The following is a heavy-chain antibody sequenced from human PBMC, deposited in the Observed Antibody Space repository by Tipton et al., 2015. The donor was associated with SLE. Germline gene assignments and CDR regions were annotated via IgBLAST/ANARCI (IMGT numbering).Heavy chain of an antibody. Sequence: TLSLTCTVSGGSISSYYWSWIRQPPGKGLEWIGYIYYSGSTNYNPSLKSRVTISVDTSKNQFSLKLSSVTAADTAVYYCASLRLQGYGMDVWGQGTTVTVSS. J-gene: IGHJ6*02. CDR1: GGSISSYY. CDR2: IYYSGST. D-gene: IGHD4-11*01. CDR3: ASLRLQGYGMDV. V-gene: IGHV4-59*01.